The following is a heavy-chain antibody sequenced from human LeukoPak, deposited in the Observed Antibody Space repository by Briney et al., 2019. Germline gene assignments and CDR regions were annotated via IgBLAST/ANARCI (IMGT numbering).Heavy chain of an antibody. CDR3: ARGSGGPYNWFDP. CDR2: ITPLFGTA. D-gene: IGHD3-10*01. CDR1: GCTFSKYT. Sequence: SVKVSCKASGCTFSKYTISWVRQRPGQGLEWMGGITPLFGTANYAQKFQGRVTMTRDTSTSTVYMKLSSLRSEDTAVYYCARGSGGPYNWFDPWGQGTLVTVSS. J-gene: IGHJ5*02. V-gene: IGHV1-69*05.